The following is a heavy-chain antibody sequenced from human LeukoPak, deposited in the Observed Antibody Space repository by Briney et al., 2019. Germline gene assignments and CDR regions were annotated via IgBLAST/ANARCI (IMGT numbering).Heavy chain of an antibody. J-gene: IGHJ4*02. CDR1: GGSISSYY. V-gene: IGHV4-59*08. CDR2: FHYSGST. Sequence: SETLSLTCTVSGGSISSYYWSWIQQPPGKGLEWIGYFHYSGSTNYNPSLKSRVTISVDTSKNQFSLKLSSVTAADTAVYYCARLGDSSSRLYYFDYWGQGTLVTVSS. D-gene: IGHD6-6*01. CDR3: ARLGDSSSRLYYFDY.